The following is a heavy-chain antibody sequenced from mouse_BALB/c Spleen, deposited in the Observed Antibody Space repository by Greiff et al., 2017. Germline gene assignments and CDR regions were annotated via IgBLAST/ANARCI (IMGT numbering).Heavy chain of an antibody. V-gene: IGHV7-3*02. D-gene: IGHD1-1*01. J-gene: IGHJ2*01. CDR2: IRNKANGYTT. Sequence: EVMLVESGGGLVQPGGSLRLSCATSGFTFTDYYMSWVRQPPGKALEWLGFIRNKANGYTTEYSASVKGRFTISRDNSQSILYLQMNTLRAEDSATYYCARGGSSAYFDYWGQGTTLTVSS. CDR3: ARGGSSAYFDY. CDR1: GFTFTDYY.